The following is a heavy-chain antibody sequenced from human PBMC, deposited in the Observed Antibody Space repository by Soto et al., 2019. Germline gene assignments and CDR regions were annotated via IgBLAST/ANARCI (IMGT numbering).Heavy chain of an antibody. CDR1: GGSLTTGDYY. CDR2: ISRSGNI. J-gene: IGHJ4*02. V-gene: IGHV4-30-4*01. D-gene: IGHD4-17*01. Sequence: QVQLQESGPGLAKPSQTLSLICTVSGGSLTTGDYYWTWIRQSPGEGLEWIGYISRSGNICYNPSPKSRITISLDTSKDQFSLKLNSVTAADTAVYYCARGNDYVYFYDYWGQGTLVTVSS. CDR3: ARGNDYVYFYDY.